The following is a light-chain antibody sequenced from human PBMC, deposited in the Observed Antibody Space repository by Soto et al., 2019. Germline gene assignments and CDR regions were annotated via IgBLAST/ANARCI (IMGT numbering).Light chain of an antibody. CDR2: GAS. V-gene: IGKV3-15*01. CDR1: QSVSSN. CDR3: QQYNNWPPRT. Sequence: IVLTQSPATLSVSPGERAPLSGIASQSVSSNLAWYQQKPGQAPRLFIYGASTRATGIPARFSGSGSGTEFTLTISSLQSEDFAVYYCQQYNNWPPRTFGGGTKVDIK. J-gene: IGKJ4*01.